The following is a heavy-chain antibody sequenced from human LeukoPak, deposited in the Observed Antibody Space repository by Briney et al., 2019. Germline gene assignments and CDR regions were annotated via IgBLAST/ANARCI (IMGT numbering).Heavy chain of an antibody. Sequence: SVKVSCKASGGTFSSYAISWVRQAPGQGLEWMGGIIPIFGTANYAQKFQGRVTITTDESTSTAYMELSSLGSEDTAVYYCARGGKMATIYYFDYWGQGTLVTVSS. V-gene: IGHV1-69*05. CDR1: GGTFSSYA. CDR3: ARGGKMATIYYFDY. CDR2: IIPIFGTA. D-gene: IGHD5-24*01. J-gene: IGHJ4*02.